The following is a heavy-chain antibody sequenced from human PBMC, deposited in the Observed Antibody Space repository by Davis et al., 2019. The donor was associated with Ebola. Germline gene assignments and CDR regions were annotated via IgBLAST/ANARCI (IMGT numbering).Heavy chain of an antibody. Sequence: ASVKVSCKASGYTFTSYGISWVRQAPGQGLEWMGWISAYNDNTNYAQKLQGRVTMNTDTSTSTAYMELRSLRSDDTAVYYCARYNGGSSPHYYYYYYGMDVWGQGTTVTVSS. V-gene: IGHV1-18*01. CDR3: ARYNGGSSPHYYYYYYGMDV. CDR1: GYTFTSYG. D-gene: IGHD6-6*01. J-gene: IGHJ6*02. CDR2: ISAYNDNT.